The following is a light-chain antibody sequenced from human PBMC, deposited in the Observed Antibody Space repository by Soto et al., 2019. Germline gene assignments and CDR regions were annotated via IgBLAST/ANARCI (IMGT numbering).Light chain of an antibody. CDR2: GAS. V-gene: IGKV3-20*01. CDR3: QYYGSSST. J-gene: IGKJ1*01. Sequence: EIVMTQSPATLSVSPGEGATVSCRASQSVSSHLAWYQHKPGQAPRLLLYGASIRATGIPDRFSGSESGTDFTLTISRLEPADFAVYYCQYYGSSSTFGQGTKVDIK. CDR1: QSVSSH.